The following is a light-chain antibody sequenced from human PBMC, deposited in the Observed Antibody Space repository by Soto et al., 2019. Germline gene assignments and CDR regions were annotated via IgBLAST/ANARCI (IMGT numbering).Light chain of an antibody. Sequence: IVLTQSPGTLFLSPGERPTLSCKASQSVTNNFLAWYQPQPGQAPRLLIYGASNRATGVPDRFSGDGSGTDFTLTISRLEPEDFAVFYCQQYGSAPRTFGQGTKVDIK. CDR1: QSVTNNF. CDR2: GAS. V-gene: IGKV3-20*01. J-gene: IGKJ1*01. CDR3: QQYGSAPRT.